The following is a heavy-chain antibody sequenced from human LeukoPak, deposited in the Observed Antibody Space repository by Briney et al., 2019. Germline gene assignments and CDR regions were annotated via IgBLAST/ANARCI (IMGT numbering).Heavy chain of an antibody. CDR1: GYTFTSYA. D-gene: IGHD5-12*01. V-gene: IGHV1-3*01. CDR3: ARSDSGYDYLDY. J-gene: IGHJ4*02. CDR2: INAGNGNT. Sequence: ASVKVSCKASGYTFTSYAMHWVRQAPGQRLEWMGWINAGNGNTKLSQKFQDRVTITRDTSASTAYMELSSLRYEDTAIYYCARSDSGYDYLDYWGQGTLVTVSS.